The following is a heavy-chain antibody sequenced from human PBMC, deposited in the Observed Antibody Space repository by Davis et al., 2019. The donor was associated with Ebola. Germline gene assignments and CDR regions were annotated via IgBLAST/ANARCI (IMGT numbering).Heavy chain of an antibody. V-gene: IGHV4-34*01. CDR2: INHSGST. J-gene: IGHJ5*02. Sequence: MPSETLSLTCAVYGGSFSGYYWNWIRQPPGKGLEWIGEINHSGSTNYNPSLKSRVTISVDTPKNQFSLKLSSVTAADTAVYYCARGARNERNWFDPWGQGTLVTVSS. CDR3: ARGARNERNWFDP. CDR1: GGSFSGYY. D-gene: IGHD1-1*01.